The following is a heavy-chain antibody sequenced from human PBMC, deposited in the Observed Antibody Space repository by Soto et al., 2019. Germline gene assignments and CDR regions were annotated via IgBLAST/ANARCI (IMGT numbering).Heavy chain of an antibody. Sequence: GGSLRLSCAASGFTFSSYDMHWVRQATGKGLEWVSAIGTAGDPYYPGSVKGRFTISRENAKNSLYLQMNSLRAGDTAVYYCARSITMVRGSLLYYYGMDVWSQGTTVTVSS. V-gene: IGHV3-13*05. CDR1: GFTFSSYD. D-gene: IGHD3-10*01. CDR3: ARSITMVRGSLLYYYGMDV. CDR2: IGTAGDP. J-gene: IGHJ6*02.